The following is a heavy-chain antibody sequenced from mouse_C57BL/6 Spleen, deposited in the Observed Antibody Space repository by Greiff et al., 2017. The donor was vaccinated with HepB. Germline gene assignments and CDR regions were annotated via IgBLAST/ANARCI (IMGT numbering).Heavy chain of an antibody. CDR3: ARMGVAPYYFDY. J-gene: IGHJ2*01. Sequence: VQLKESGPELVKPGASVKISCKASGYTFTDYYMNWVKQSHGKSLEWIGDINPNNGGTSYNQKFKGKATLTVDKSSSTAYMELRSLTSEDSAVYYCARMGVAPYYFDYWGHSTTLTVSS. CDR1: GYTFTDYY. CDR2: INPNNGGT. V-gene: IGHV1-26*01.